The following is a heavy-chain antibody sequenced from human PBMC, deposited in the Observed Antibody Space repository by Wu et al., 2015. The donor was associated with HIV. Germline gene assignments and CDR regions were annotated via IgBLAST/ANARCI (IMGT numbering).Heavy chain of an antibody. V-gene: IGHV1-46*02. J-gene: IGHJ3*01. Sequence: QVQLIQSGAEVKKPGASVKMSCKSSGHTYNTYYMHWVRQAPGQGLEWMGVINPTGSITRYAQTFQGRVIMTRDRSTATVYMELSSLKPEDTALYFCARSLEVAGPDPYPFDLWGQGTMIIVST. CDR1: GHTYNTYY. CDR3: ARSLEVAGPDPYPFDL. D-gene: IGHD5-24*01. CDR2: INPTGSIT.